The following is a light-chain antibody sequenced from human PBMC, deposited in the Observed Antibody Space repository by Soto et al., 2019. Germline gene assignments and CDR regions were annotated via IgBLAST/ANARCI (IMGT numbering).Light chain of an antibody. Sequence: EIVLTQSPATLSLSPGERATLSCRASQSIGSFLAWYQQKPGQPSRLLIYDASNRATGIPGRFSGSGSGTDFTLTISSLEPEDFAFYYCQQRGNWPPTFGPGTKVNIK. J-gene: IGKJ3*01. CDR3: QQRGNWPPT. CDR2: DAS. V-gene: IGKV3-11*01. CDR1: QSIGSF.